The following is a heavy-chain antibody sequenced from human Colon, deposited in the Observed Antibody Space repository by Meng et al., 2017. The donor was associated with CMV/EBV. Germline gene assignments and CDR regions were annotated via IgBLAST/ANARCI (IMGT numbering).Heavy chain of an antibody. CDR3: ARSWSGYTYYFDY. Sequence: GESLKISCAASGFTFSSYGMHWVRQAPGKGLEWVAFIRYDGSNKYYADSVKGRFTISRDNSKNTLYLQMNSLRAEDTAVYYCARSWSGYTYYFDYWGQGTLVTVSS. J-gene: IGHJ4*02. D-gene: IGHD3-3*01. CDR2: IRYDGSNK. V-gene: IGHV3-30*02. CDR1: GFTFSSYG.